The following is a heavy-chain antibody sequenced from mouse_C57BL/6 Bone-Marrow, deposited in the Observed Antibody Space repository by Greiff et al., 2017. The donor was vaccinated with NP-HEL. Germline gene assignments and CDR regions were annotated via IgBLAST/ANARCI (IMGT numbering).Heavy chain of an antibody. CDR3: AKPTIWGFAY. V-gene: IGHV3-6*01. CDR1: GYSITSGYY. CDR2: ISYDGSN. J-gene: IGHJ3*01. D-gene: IGHD4-1*01. Sequence: EVKLMESGPGLVKPSQSLSLTCSVTGYSITSGYYWNWIRQFPGNKLEWMGYISYDGSNNYNPSLKNRISITRDTSKNQFFLKLNSVTTEDTATYYCAKPTIWGFAYWGQGTLVTVSA.